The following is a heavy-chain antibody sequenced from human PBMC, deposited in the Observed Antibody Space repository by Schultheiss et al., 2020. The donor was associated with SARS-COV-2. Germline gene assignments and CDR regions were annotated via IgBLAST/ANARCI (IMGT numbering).Heavy chain of an antibody. D-gene: IGHD3-10*02. Sequence: GESLKISCAASGFTFSSYAMSWVRQAPGKGLEWVSAISGGGGSTYYADSVKGRFTISRDNSKNTLYLQMNSLRAEDTAVYYCAKDLRVFPYYFDYWGQGTLVTVSS. CDR1: GFTFSSYA. J-gene: IGHJ4*02. CDR2: ISGGGGST. V-gene: IGHV3-23*01. CDR3: AKDLRVFPYYFDY.